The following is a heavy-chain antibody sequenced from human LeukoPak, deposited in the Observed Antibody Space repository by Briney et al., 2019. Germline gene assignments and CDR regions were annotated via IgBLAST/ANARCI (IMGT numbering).Heavy chain of an antibody. V-gene: IGHV3-23*01. D-gene: IGHD6-13*01. J-gene: IGHJ5*02. CDR3: ATQLRIAAAENWFDP. CDR1: GFTFSSYA. Sequence: GGSLRLSCAASGFTFSSYAMSWVRQAPGKGLEWVSAISGSGGSTYYADSVKGRLTISRDNSKNTLYLQMNSLRAEDTAVYYCATQLRIAAAENWFDPWGQGTLVTVSS. CDR2: ISGSGGST.